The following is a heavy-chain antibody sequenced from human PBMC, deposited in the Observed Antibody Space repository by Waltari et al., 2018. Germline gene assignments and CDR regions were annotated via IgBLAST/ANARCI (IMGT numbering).Heavy chain of an antibody. CDR1: GGTFSTHA. Sequence: HVQLVQSGAEVKKPGSSVKVSCKSVGGTFSTHAITWVRQAPGQGLEWMGGIIPIIGTANYAQVYEDRVSITTDESMTTVYMELNSLKSEDTAVYYCAREGRSDSSLSDAFDIWGQGTVVSVSS. CDR2: IIPIIGTA. J-gene: IGHJ3*02. CDR3: AREGRSDSSLSDAFDI. D-gene: IGHD6-6*01. V-gene: IGHV1-69*05.